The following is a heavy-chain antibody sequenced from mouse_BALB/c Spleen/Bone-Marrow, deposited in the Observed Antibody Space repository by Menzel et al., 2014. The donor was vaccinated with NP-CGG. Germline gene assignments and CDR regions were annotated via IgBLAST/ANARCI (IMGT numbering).Heavy chain of an antibody. CDR1: GHTFTSYW. J-gene: IGHJ3*01. CDR2: INPSTDYT. V-gene: IGHV1-7*01. D-gene: IGHD1-1*01. CDR3: ARRAYGGSYGFAY. Sequence: VQLQQSGAELAKPGASLKMSCKASGHTFTSYWMHWVKPRPGQGLEWIGYINPSTDYTEYNQKFKDKATLTADKSSSTAFMQLSSLTSEDSAVYYCARRAYGGSYGFAYWGQGTLVTVSA.